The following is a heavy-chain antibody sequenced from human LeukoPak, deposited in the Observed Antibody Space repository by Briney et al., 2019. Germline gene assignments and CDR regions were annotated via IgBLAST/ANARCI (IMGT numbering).Heavy chain of an antibody. CDR1: GGSFRGYY. V-gene: IGHV4-34*01. J-gene: IGHJ4*02. Sequence: SETLSLTCAVYGGSFRGYYGSWIRQVPGKGPEGIGEIDHSGRTNANSSLRSRVTMSVDMSKNQFSLRLNSVTAADTAVYYCARKSILTSGRKPYDYWDQGALVTVSS. CDR2: IDHSGRT. D-gene: IGHD2-15*01. CDR3: ARKSILTSGRKPYDY.